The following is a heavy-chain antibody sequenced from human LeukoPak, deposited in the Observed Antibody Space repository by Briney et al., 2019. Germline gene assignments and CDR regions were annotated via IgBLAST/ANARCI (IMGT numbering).Heavy chain of an antibody. Sequence: GGSLRLSCAASRFTFSSFAMSWVRQAPGKGLEWVSAISGSGDNTYNADSVKGRFTVSRDNSKNTLYLQMNSLGAEDTAVYYCAKDSRITIGGTSIYWGQGTLVIVSS. CDR2: ISGSGDNT. CDR3: AKDSRITIGGTSIY. D-gene: IGHD6-13*01. V-gene: IGHV3-23*01. CDR1: RFTFSSFA. J-gene: IGHJ4*02.